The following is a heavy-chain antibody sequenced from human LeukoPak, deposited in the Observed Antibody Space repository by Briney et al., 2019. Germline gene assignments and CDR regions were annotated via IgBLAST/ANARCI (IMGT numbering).Heavy chain of an antibody. CDR2: IIPIFGTA. CDR1: GGTFSSYA. V-gene: IGHV1-69*13. CDR3: ARDRGYCSSTSCYNFDY. Sequence: SVNVSCKASGGTFSSYAISWVRQAPGQGLEWMGGIIPIFGTANYAQKFQGRVTITADESTSTAYMELSSLRSEDTAVYYCARDRGYCSSTSCYNFDYWGQGTLVTVSS. J-gene: IGHJ4*02. D-gene: IGHD2-2*02.